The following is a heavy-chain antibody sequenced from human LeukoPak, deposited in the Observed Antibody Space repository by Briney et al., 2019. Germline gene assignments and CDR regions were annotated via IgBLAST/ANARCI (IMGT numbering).Heavy chain of an antibody. CDR3: ARDRPPYCTNGVCYTAAEYFQH. D-gene: IGHD2-8*01. V-gene: IGHV3-53*01. J-gene: IGHJ1*01. CDR2: IYSDNT. Sequence: GGSLRLSCTVSGFTVGSNSMSWVRQAPGKGLEWVSFIYSDNTHYSDSVKGRFTISRDNSKNTLYLQMNSLRAEDTAVYYCARDRPPYCTNGVCYTAAEYFQHWGQGTLVTVSS. CDR1: GFTVGSNS.